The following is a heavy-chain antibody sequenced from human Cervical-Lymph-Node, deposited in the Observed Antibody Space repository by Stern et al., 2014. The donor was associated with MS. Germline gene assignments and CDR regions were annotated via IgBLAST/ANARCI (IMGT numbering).Heavy chain of an antibody. CDR3: ARDQGAVRGVWYYYAMDV. D-gene: IGHD3-10*01. Sequence: QVQLAQSGAEVKKPGASVKVSCKASGYNFIAYNLHWVRQAPGQGLEWMGRINPNTGETTYAQKFQGRVTMTRDTSISTAYMDLNRLTSDATAVYYCARDQGAVRGVWYYYAMDVWGQGTTVTVSS. CDR2: INPNTGET. CDR1: GYNFIAYN. V-gene: IGHV1-2*06. J-gene: IGHJ6*02.